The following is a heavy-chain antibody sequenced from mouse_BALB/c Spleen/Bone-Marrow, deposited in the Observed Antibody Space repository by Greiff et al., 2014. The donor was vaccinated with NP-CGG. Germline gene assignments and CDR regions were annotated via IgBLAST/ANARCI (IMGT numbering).Heavy chain of an antibody. Sequence: EVQLQQSGLELVKPGASVKISCKASGYSFTGYFMNWVMQSHGKGLEWIGRINPHNGDTFYNQKFKGKATLTVDKSSSTAHMELRSLASEDSAVCYCARVTTDWYFDVWGAGTTVTVSS. CDR1: GYSFTGYF. CDR2: INPHNGDT. D-gene: IGHD1-1*01. CDR3: ARVTTDWYFDV. V-gene: IGHV1-20*02. J-gene: IGHJ1*01.